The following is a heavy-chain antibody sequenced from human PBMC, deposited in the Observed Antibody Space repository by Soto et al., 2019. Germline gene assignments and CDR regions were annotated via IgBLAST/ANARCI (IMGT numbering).Heavy chain of an antibody. CDR3: ARLRIATNNYKWFDP. J-gene: IGHJ5*02. D-gene: IGHD2-21*01. CDR1: GYTFTSYP. V-gene: IGHV1-3*01. CDR2: INAGNGDT. Sequence: GASVKVSCKASGYTFTSYPMHWVRQAPGQGLEWMGWINAGNGDTKYSQKFQGRVTITRDTSAITAYMELSSLRSEDTAVYYCARLRIATNNYKWFDPWGQGTLVTVSS.